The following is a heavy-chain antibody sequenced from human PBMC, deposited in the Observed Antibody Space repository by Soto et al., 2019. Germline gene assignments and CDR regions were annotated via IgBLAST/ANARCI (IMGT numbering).Heavy chain of an antibody. V-gene: IGHV4-39*07. Sequence: SETLSLTCTVSGGSISSSSYYWGWIRQPPGKGLEWIGSIYYSGSTYYNLSLKSRVTISVDTSKNQFSLKLTSVTAADTAVYYCAGRASRYYYDSSGYFDYWGQGTLVTVSS. CDR3: AGRASRYYYDSSGYFDY. CDR1: GGSISSSSYY. CDR2: IYYSGST. J-gene: IGHJ4*02. D-gene: IGHD3-22*01.